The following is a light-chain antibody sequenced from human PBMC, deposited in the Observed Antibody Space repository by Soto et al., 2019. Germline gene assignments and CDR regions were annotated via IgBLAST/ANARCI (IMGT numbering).Light chain of an antibody. J-gene: IGKJ4*01. Sequence: EIVMTQSPATLSVSPGERATLSCRASQSVNSDLAWYQQKPGQAPRLLIYGASTRATGIPGRFSGSGSGTEFTLTISSLQSEDFAVYYCQQYNNWPLTFGGGTKVEVK. CDR2: GAS. CDR3: QQYNNWPLT. CDR1: QSVNSD. V-gene: IGKV3-15*01.